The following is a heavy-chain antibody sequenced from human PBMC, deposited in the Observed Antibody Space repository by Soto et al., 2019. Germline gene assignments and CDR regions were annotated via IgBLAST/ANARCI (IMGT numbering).Heavy chain of an antibody. CDR2: ISYDGSNK. V-gene: IGHV3-30*18. J-gene: IGHJ5*02. D-gene: IGHD5-18*01. Sequence: RLSCAASGFTFSSYGMHWVRQAPGKGLEWVAVISYDGSNKYYADSVKGRFTISRDNSKNTLYLQMNSLRAEDTAVYYCAKDGGDTAMVTVGCPDAWGQGNLVTVSS. CDR3: AKDGGDTAMVTVGCPDA. CDR1: GFTFSSYG.